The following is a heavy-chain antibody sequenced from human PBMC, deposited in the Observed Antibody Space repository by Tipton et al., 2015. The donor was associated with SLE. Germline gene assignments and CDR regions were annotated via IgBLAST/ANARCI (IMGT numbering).Heavy chain of an antibody. J-gene: IGHJ3*01. D-gene: IGHD2-2*01. V-gene: IGHV4-61*02. CDR3: ARMGLCTTTTCNEGAFDV. CDR1: GGSISSGSYY. Sequence: TLSLTCTVSGGSISSGSYYWSWIRQPAGKGLEWIGRIYTSGSTNYNPSLKSRVTISVDTSKNQFSLKLSSVTAADTAVYYCARMGLCTTTTCNEGAFDVWGQGSMVTVSS. CDR2: IYTSGST.